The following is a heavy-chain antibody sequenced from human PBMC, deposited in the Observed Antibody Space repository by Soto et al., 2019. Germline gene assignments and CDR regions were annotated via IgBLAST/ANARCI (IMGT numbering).Heavy chain of an antibody. J-gene: IGHJ4*02. CDR1: GFTFGSYS. Sequence: EVQLVESGGGLVKPGGSLRLSCAASGFTFGSYSMNWVRQAPGKGLEWVSSISSSSSYIYYADSVKGRFTISRDNAKNSLYLQMNSLRAEDTAVYYCATQVDDYGDYDDYWGQGTLVTVSS. V-gene: IGHV3-21*01. D-gene: IGHD4-17*01. CDR2: ISSSSSYI. CDR3: ATQVDDYGDYDDY.